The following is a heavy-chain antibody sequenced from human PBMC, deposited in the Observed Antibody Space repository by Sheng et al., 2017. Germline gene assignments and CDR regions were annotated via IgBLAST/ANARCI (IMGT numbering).Heavy chain of an antibody. D-gene: IGHD2-2*01. CDR2: ISGSSSYT. Sequence: QVQLVESGGGLVKPGESLRLSCAASGFTFSDYYMSWIRQAPGKGLEWVSYISGSSSYTNYADSVKGRFTTSRDNTKNSLYLQMNSLRAEDTAVYYCARVVLSSTSCSDYWGQGTLVTVSS. CDR1: GFTFSDYY. V-gene: IGHV3-11*05. J-gene: IGHJ4*02. CDR3: ARVVLSSTSCSDY.